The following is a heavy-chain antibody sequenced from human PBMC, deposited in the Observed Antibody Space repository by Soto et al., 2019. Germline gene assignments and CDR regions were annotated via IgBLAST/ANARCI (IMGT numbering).Heavy chain of an antibody. Sequence: PWGWLRLSCAAARFTFSSYGMHWVRQAPGKGLEWVALRSYDASKKYDADSVNGRFTIYRDNSENTLYLQMYSLRAEDTAVYYCAKDHYDSSGPTFSNYWRRRTMGTVSS. CDR2: RSYDASKK. CDR3: AKDHYDSSGPTFSNY. V-gene: IGHV3-30*18. J-gene: IGHJ4*02. CDR1: RFTFSSYG. D-gene: IGHD3-22*01.